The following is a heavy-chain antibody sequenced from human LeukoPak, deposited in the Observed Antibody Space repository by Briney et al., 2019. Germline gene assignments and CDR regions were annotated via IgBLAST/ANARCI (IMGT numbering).Heavy chain of an antibody. J-gene: IGHJ6*02. D-gene: IGHD3-10*01. V-gene: IGHV4-59*01. CDR2: VYYSGRT. CDR3: ASETGPEGGMNA. Sequence: KTSETLSLTCTVSGGSINTYYWSWIRQPPGKGLEWIGFVYYSGRTSYNPSLKSRVTISVDTSKSQFSLRLSSVTAADTAMYYCASETGPEGGMNAWGHGTTVPVSS. CDR1: GGSINTYY.